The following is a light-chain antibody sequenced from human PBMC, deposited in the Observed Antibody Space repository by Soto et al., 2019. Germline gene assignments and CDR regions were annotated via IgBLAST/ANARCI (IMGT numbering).Light chain of an antibody. CDR3: QAWDSSTVV. CDR2: QDS. J-gene: IGLJ2*01. V-gene: IGLV3-1*01. Sequence: SYELTQPPSVSMSPGQTASITCSGDKLGDKYACWYQQKPGQSPVLVIYQDSKRPSGIPERFSGSKSGNTATLTISGTQAMDEADYYCQAWDSSTVVFGGGTKLTVL. CDR1: KLGDKY.